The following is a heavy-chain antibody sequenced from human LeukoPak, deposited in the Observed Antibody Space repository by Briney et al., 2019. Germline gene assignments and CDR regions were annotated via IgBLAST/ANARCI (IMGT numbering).Heavy chain of an antibody. Sequence: ASVKVSCKVSGYTLTELSIRWVRQAPGKGLEWMGGFNPKDGETIYAQKFQGRVTMTEDTSTDTAYMELSSLRSEDTAVYYCAKIAHYGAYSDYWGQGTLVTVSS. J-gene: IGHJ4*02. CDR1: GYTLTELS. V-gene: IGHV1-24*01. CDR2: FNPKDGET. D-gene: IGHD4-17*01. CDR3: AKIAHYGAYSDY.